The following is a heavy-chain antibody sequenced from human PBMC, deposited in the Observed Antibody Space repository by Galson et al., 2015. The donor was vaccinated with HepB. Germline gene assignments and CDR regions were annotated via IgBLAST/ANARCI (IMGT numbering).Heavy chain of an antibody. CDR1: GFSLSTSGVG. V-gene: IGHV2-5*02. J-gene: IGHJ5*02. CDR2: IYWDDDK. D-gene: IGHD2-2*02. CDR3: AHRQCGSTSCYTGEFDP. Sequence: PALVKPTQTLTLTCTFSGFSLSTSGVGVGWIRQPPGKALEWLALIYWDDDKRYSPSLKSRLTITKDTSKNQVVLTMTNMDPVDTATYYCAHRQCGSTSCYTGEFDPWGQGTLGTVSA.